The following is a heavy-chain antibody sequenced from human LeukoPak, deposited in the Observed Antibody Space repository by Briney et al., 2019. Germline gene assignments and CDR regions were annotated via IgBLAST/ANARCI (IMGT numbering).Heavy chain of an antibody. Sequence: GGSLRPSCAASGFTFSSYEMNWVRQAPGKGLEWVSYVSSSGSTIYYADSVKGRFTISRDNAKNSLYLQMNSLRAEDTAVYYCAELGITMIGGVWGKGTTVTISS. CDR2: VSSSGSTI. D-gene: IGHD3-10*02. CDR3: AELGITMIGGV. V-gene: IGHV3-48*03. J-gene: IGHJ6*04. CDR1: GFTFSSYE.